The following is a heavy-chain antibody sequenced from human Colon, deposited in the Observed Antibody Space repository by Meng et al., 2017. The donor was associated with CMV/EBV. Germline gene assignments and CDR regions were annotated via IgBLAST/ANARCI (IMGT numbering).Heavy chain of an antibody. Sequence: GESLKISCAASGFTFSSYWMSWVRQAPGKGLEWVANIKQDGSEKYYVDSVKGRFTLSRDKSKNTVYLQMNSLRPEDTGVYYCARYRNFDISSGFSYWGQGTRVTVSS. V-gene: IGHV3-7*01. CDR1: GFTFSSYW. D-gene: IGHD3-3*01. CDR2: IKQDGSEK. J-gene: IGHJ4*02. CDR3: ARYRNFDISSGFSY.